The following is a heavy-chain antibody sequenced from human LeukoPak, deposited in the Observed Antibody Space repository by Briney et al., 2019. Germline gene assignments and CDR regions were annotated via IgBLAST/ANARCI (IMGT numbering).Heavy chain of an antibody. Sequence: GGSLRLSCAASGFTFSSYAMHWVRQAPGKGLEWVAVISYDGSNKYYADSVKSRFTISSDNSKNTLYLQMNSLRAEDTAVYYCARARVSLSGYSSSWYFDYWGQGTLVTVSS. CDR3: ARARVSLSGYSSSWYFDY. V-gene: IGHV3-30-3*01. J-gene: IGHJ4*02. CDR1: GFTFSSYA. D-gene: IGHD6-13*01. CDR2: ISYDGSNK.